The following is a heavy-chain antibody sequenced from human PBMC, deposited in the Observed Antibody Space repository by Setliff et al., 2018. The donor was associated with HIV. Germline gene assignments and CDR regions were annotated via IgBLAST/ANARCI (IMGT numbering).Heavy chain of an antibody. CDR2: ISGTTTYI. D-gene: IGHD3-16*02. CDR3: AREGVIVIPDH. V-gene: IGHV3-21*01. Sequence: GGSLRLSCAASGFTFSRYNMNWVRQAPGKGLDWVSSISGTTTYIYYADSVKGRFTISRDNTKNSLYLQMNSLRPEDTGLYYCAREGVIVIPDHWGLGTLVTVSS. J-gene: IGHJ4*02. CDR1: GFTFSRYN.